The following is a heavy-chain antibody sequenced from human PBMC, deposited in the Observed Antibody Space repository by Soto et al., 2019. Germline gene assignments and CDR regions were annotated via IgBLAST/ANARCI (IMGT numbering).Heavy chain of an antibody. J-gene: IGHJ4*02. CDR2: ISSSGSTI. V-gene: IGHV3-48*03. D-gene: IGHD3-9*01. Sequence: GGSLRLSCAASGFTFSSYEMNWVRQAPGKGLEWVSYISSSGSTIYYADSVKGRFTISRDNAKNSLYLQMNSLRAEDTAVYYCARGGPVLRYFDWLLFDYWGQGTLVTVSS. CDR1: GFTFSSYE. CDR3: ARGGPVLRYFDWLLFDY.